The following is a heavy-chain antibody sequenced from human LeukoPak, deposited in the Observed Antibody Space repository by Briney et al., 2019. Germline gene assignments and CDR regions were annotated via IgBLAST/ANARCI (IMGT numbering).Heavy chain of an antibody. V-gene: IGHV1-46*01. CDR3: GVDRSSAKLFDY. CDR1: GYTFTSYY. Sequence: WASVKVSCKASGYTFTSYYMHWVRQAPGQGLEWMGIINPSGGSTSYAQKFQGRVTMTRDTSTSTVYMELSSLRSEDTAVYYCGVDRSSAKLFDYWGQGTLVTVSS. D-gene: IGHD6-13*01. CDR2: INPSGGST. J-gene: IGHJ4*02.